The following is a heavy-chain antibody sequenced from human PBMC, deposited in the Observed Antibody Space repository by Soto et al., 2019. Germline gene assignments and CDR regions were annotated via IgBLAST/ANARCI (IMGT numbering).Heavy chain of an antibody. CDR2: ISYDGSNK. CDR3: ARDRSGSYFRGFDY. CDR1: GFTFSSYA. D-gene: IGHD1-26*01. Sequence: QVQLVESGGGVVQPGRSLRLSCAASGFTFSSYAMHWVRQAPGKGLEGVAVISYDGSNKYYADSVKGRFTISRDNAKNTLYLQMNSLRAEDTAVYYCARDRSGSYFRGFDYWGQGTLVTVSS. V-gene: IGHV3-30-3*01. J-gene: IGHJ4*02.